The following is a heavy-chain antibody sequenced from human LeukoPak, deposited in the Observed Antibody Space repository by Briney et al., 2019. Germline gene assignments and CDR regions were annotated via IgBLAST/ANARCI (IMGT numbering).Heavy chain of an antibody. J-gene: IGHJ3*02. V-gene: IGHV1-69*05. Sequence: SVKVSCKASGGTFSSYAISWVRRAPGQGLEWMGGIIPIFGTANYAQKFQGRVTITTDESTSTAYMELSSLRSEDTAVYYCAGQVAAAGTGAFDIWGQGTMVTVSS. CDR2: IIPIFGTA. CDR1: GGTFSSYA. CDR3: AGQVAAAGTGAFDI. D-gene: IGHD6-13*01.